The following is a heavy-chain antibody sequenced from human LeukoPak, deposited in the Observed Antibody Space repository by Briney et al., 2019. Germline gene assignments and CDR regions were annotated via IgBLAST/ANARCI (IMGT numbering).Heavy chain of an antibody. CDR2: ISGSGGST. J-gene: IGHJ4*02. D-gene: IGHD1-26*01. Sequence: GGSLRLSCAASGFTFSSYAMSWVRQAPGRGLEWVSAISGSGGSTYYADSVKGRFTISRDNSKNTLYLQMNSLRAEATAVYYCAKGSGSYGLYYFDYWGQGTLVTVSS. CDR1: GFTFSSYA. V-gene: IGHV3-23*01. CDR3: AKGSGSYGLYYFDY.